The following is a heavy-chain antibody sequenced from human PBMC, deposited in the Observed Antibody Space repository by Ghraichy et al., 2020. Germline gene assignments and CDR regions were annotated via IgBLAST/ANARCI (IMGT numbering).Heavy chain of an antibody. Sequence: LSLTCAASGFIFSNYAMSWVRQAPGKGLEWVSGINGGGDSTYYEDSVKGRFTISRDNSKNTLYLQMNSLRAEDTAIYYCAKTALGGDCSDYWGQGTLVTVS. CDR3: AKTALGGDCSDY. V-gene: IGHV3-23*01. CDR1: GFIFSNYA. CDR2: INGGGDST. J-gene: IGHJ4*02.